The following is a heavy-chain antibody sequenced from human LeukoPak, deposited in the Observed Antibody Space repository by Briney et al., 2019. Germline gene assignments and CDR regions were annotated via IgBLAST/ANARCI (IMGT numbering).Heavy chain of an antibody. CDR3: ARDNDGSGSYCN. J-gene: IGHJ4*02. D-gene: IGHD3-10*01. CDR1: GFTFSSYA. V-gene: IGHV3-30-3*01. Sequence: PGGSLRLSCAASGFTFSSYAMHWVRQAPGKGLEWVAVISYDGSNKYYADSVKGRFTISRDNSKNTLYLQMNSLRAEDTAIYYCARDNDGSGSYCNWGQGTLVTVSS. CDR2: ISYDGSNK.